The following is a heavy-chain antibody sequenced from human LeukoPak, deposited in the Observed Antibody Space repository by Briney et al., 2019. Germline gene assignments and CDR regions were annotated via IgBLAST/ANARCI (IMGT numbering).Heavy chain of an antibody. D-gene: IGHD3-22*01. J-gene: IGHJ5*02. Sequence: GASVKVSCKASGYTFTSYGISWVRQAPGQGLEWMGRIIPIFGIANYAQKFQGRVTITADKSTSTAYMELSSLRSEDTAVYYCARDHYYDSSGYYSWFDPWGQGTLVTVSS. V-gene: IGHV1-69*04. CDR2: IIPIFGIA. CDR1: GYTFTSYG. CDR3: ARDHYYDSSGYYSWFDP.